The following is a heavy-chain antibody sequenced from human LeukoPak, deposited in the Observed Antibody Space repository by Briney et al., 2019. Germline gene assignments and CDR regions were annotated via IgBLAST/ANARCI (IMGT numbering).Heavy chain of an antibody. CDR1: GGTFSRYA. CDR3: ARDVRHRYCSSTSCYRGWFDP. J-gene: IGHJ5*02. CDR2: IIPIFGTA. V-gene: IGHV1-69*13. Sequence: ASVKVSCKASGGTFSRYAISWVRQAPGQGLEWMGGIIPIFGTANYAQKFQGRVTITADESTSTAYMELSSLRSEDTAVYYCARDVRHRYCSSTSCYRGWFDPWGQGTLVTVPS. D-gene: IGHD2-2*01.